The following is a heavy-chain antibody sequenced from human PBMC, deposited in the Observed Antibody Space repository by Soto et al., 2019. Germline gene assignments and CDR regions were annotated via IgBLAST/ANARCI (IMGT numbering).Heavy chain of an antibody. CDR2: IYYSGST. CDR1: GGSISSYY. Sequence: SETLSLTCTVSGGSISSYYWSWIRQPPGKGLEWIGYIYYSGSTNYNPSLKSRVTISVDTPKNQFSLKLSSVTAADTAVYYCARGDLAAGYYYYMDVWGKGTTVTVSS. CDR3: ARGDLAAGYYYYMDV. V-gene: IGHV4-59*01. J-gene: IGHJ6*03.